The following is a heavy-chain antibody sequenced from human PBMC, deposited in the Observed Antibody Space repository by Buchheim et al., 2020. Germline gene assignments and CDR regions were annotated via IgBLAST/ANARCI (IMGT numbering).Heavy chain of an antibody. CDR2: IIPIFGTA. CDR3: ARSDYSNYYYYYYGMDV. V-gene: IGHV1-69*06. CDR1: GGTFSSYA. J-gene: IGHJ6*02. Sequence: QVQLVQSGAEVKKPGSSVKVSCKASGGTFSSYAISWVRQAPGQGLEWMGGIIPIFGTANYAQKFQGRVTITADKSTSTAYMELSSLRSEDTAVYYCARSDYSNYYYYYYGMDVWGQGTTVTVSS. D-gene: IGHD4-11*01.